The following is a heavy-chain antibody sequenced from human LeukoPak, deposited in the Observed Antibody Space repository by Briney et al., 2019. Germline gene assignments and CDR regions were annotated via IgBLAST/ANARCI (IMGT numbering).Heavy chain of an antibody. CDR3: ASYGSGSKIDY. J-gene: IGHJ4*02. V-gene: IGHV4-59*13. CDR2: IYHSGST. CDR1: GVSITTYY. D-gene: IGHD3-10*01. Sequence: KPSETLSLTCTVSGVSITTYYWSWIRQPPGKGLEWIGYIYHSGSTNYNPSLKSRVTISVDTSKNQFSLKLSSVTAADTAVYYCASYGSGSKIDYWGQGTLVTVSS.